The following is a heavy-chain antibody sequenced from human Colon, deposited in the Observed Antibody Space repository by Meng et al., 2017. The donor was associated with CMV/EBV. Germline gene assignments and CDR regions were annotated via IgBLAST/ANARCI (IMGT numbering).Heavy chain of an antibody. CDR1: GGSISTGGHY. Sequence: SETLSLTCTVSGGSISTGGHYWSWIRQHPGKGLEWIGYIYDSGATCYNPSPKSRVTIAMDTPKNIFYLKLMSLTAADAAVYYCARGVTMITAGMDGWGQGTTVTVSS. V-gene: IGHV4-31*03. D-gene: IGHD3-22*01. CDR3: ARGVTMITAGMDG. CDR2: IYDSGAT. J-gene: IGHJ6*02.